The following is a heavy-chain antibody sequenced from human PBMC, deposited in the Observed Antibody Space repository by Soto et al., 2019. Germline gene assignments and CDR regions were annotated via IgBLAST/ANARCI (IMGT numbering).Heavy chain of an antibody. CDR2: IWYDGSNK. CDR3: ARGDCTGAYCYSWPFNYGVDV. J-gene: IGHJ6*02. Sequence: PGGSLRLSCTTSGFTFNTYGKYWVRQAPGKGLEWVAIIWYDGSNKYYGDSVKGRFTISRDNSKNTLYLQMNSLRAEDTALYYCARGDCTGAYCYSWPFNYGVDVWGQGTTVTVSS. V-gene: IGHV3-33*08. D-gene: IGHD2-15*01. CDR1: GFTFNTYG.